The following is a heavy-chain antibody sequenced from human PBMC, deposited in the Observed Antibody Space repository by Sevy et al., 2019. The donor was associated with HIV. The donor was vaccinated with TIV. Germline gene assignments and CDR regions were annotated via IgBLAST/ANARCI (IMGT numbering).Heavy chain of an antibody. CDR3: ARGKPVRELRFLEWVMDV. Sequence: GGSLRLSCAASGFTFSSYWMHWVRQAPGKGLVWVSRINSDGSSTSYADSVKGRFTISRDNAKNTLYLQMNSLRAEDTAVYYAARGKPVRELRFLEWVMDVWGQGTTVTVSS. D-gene: IGHD3-3*01. J-gene: IGHJ6*02. V-gene: IGHV3-74*01. CDR2: INSDGSST. CDR1: GFTFSSYW.